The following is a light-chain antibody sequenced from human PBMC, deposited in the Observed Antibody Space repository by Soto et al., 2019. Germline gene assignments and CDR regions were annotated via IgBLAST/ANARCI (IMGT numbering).Light chain of an antibody. V-gene: IGKV3-15*01. CDR3: QQYSNWPSWT. CDR1: QSVSSF. Sequence: EKVMTQSPATLSMSPGERATLSCRASQSVSSFLAWYQQKPGQAPRLLIYGASTRATGIPVRFSGSGSGTEFTLTISSLQSEDFAVYYCQQYSNWPSWTFGQGTKV. CDR2: GAS. J-gene: IGKJ1*01.